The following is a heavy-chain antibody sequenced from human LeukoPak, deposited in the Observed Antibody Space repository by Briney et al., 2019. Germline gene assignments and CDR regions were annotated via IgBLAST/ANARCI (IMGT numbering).Heavy chain of an antibody. V-gene: IGHV4-30-4*01. CDR2: IYYSGST. D-gene: IGHD1-26*01. Sequence: PSETLSLTCTVSGGSISSGDYYWSWIRQPPGKGLEWIGYIYYSGSTYYNPSLKSRVTISVDTSKNQFSLKLSSVTAADTAVYHCARAGYSRGVGATTLDYWGQGTLVTVSS. J-gene: IGHJ4*02. CDR3: ARAGYSRGVGATTLDY. CDR1: GGSISSGDYY.